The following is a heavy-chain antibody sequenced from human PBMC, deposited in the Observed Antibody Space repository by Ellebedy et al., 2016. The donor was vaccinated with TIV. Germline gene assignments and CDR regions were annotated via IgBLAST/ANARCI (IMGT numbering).Heavy chain of an antibody. D-gene: IGHD2/OR15-2a*01. CDR3: ARGNRVDY. CDR1: GGSISSGSYY. CDR2: IYTSGST. Sequence: LRLSXTVSGGSISSGSYYWSWIRQPAGKGLEWIGRIYTSGSTNYNPSLKSRVTMSVDTSKNQFSLKLSSVTAADTAVYYCARGNRVDYWGQGTLVTVSS. J-gene: IGHJ4*02. V-gene: IGHV4-61*02.